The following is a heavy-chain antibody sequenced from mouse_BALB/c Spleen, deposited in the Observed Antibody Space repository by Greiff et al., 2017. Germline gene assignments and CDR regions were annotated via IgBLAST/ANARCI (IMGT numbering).Heavy chain of an antibody. D-gene: IGHD2-10*01. CDR1: GYTFTNYW. Sequence: VQLQQSGAELVRPGTSVKISCKASGYTFTNYWLGWVKQRPGHGLEWIGDIYPGGGYTNYNEKFKGKATLTADTSSSTAYMQLSSLTSEDSAVYFCASSSYYGTSYWYFDVWGAGTTVTVSS. V-gene: IGHV1-63*02. CDR2: IYPGGGYT. CDR3: ASSSYYGTSYWYFDV. J-gene: IGHJ1*01.